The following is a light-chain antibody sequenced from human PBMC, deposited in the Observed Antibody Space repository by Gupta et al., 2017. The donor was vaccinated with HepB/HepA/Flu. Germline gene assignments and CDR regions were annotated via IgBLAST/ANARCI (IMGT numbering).Light chain of an antibody. J-gene: IGKJ4*01. CDR2: LGS. Sequence: DIVMTQSPLSLPVTPGEPASISCRSSQSLLGSNGNSYLNWFLQKPGQSPQVLIYLGSNRASGVPDRFSGSGSGTDFTLRISRVEAEDFGVYYCMQALQTPLTFGGGTKVEMK. CDR3: MQALQTPLT. V-gene: IGKV2-28*01. CDR1: QSLLGSNGNSY.